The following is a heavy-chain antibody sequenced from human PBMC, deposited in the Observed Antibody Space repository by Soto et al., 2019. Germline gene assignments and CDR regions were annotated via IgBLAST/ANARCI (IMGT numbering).Heavy chain of an antibody. V-gene: IGHV1-8*01. D-gene: IGHD3-3*01. CDR1: GYTFTSYD. Sequence: ASVKVSCKASGYTFTSYDINWVRQATGQGLEWMGWMNPNSGNTGYAQKFQGRVTMTRNTSISTAYVELSSLRSEDTAVYYCARGHVASYYDFWSGYLSWFDPWGQGTLVTVS. J-gene: IGHJ5*02. CDR2: MNPNSGNT. CDR3: ARGHVASYYDFWSGYLSWFDP.